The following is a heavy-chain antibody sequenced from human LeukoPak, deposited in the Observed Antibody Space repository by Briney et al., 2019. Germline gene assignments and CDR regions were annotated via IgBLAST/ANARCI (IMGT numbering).Heavy chain of an antibody. D-gene: IGHD4-17*01. V-gene: IGHV4-59*12. Sequence: PSETLSLTCTVSGGSIRSYYWSWIRQPPGKELEWIGNIYYNGSTNYNPSLKSRVTISVDESKNQFSLKLSSVTAADTAVYYCARDQDYGDYGALDYWGQGTLVTVSS. J-gene: IGHJ4*02. CDR3: ARDQDYGDYGALDY. CDR2: IYYNGST. CDR1: GGSIRSYY.